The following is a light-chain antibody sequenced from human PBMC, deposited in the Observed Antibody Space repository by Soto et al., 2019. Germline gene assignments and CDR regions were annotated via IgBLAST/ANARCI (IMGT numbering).Light chain of an antibody. CDR1: QSISSW. J-gene: IGKJ1*01. Sequence: DIQMTQSPSTLSASVGDRVTITCRASQSISSWLAWYQQKPGKAPKLLIYDASSLESGVPSRFSGSASGTEFTLTISSLQPDDFATYYCQQYHIYSGTFGQGTKVDI. CDR3: QQYHIYSGT. CDR2: DAS. V-gene: IGKV1-5*01.